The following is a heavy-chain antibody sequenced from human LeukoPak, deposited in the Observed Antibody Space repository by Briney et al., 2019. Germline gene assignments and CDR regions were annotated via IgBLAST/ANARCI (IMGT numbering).Heavy chain of an antibody. CDR3: ARVNTYYYDSSPS. D-gene: IGHD3-22*01. V-gene: IGHV3-11*04. CDR1: GFIFSDFY. J-gene: IGHJ4*02. CDR2: ISSNGDTI. Sequence: PGGSLRLSCAASGFIFSDFYMSWIRRAPGKGLEWVSYISSNGDTIYYSDSVKGRFTTSRDNARNSLYLQMNSLRAEDTAVYYCARVNTYYYDSSPSWGQGTLVTVSS.